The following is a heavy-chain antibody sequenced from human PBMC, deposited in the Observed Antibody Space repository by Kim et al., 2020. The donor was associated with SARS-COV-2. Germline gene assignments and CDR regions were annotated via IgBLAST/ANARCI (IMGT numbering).Heavy chain of an antibody. CDR1: GYTFTSYA. CDR2: INAGNGNT. D-gene: IGHD5-18*01. V-gene: IGHV1-3*01. CDR3: ARGHTGVPVVDTAMVDFDY. Sequence: ASVKVSCKASGYTFTSYAMHWVRQAPGQRLEWMGWINAGNGNTKYSQKFQGRVTITRDTSASTAYMELSSLRSEDTAVYYCARGHTGVPVVDTAMVDFDYWGQGTLVTVSS. J-gene: IGHJ4*02.